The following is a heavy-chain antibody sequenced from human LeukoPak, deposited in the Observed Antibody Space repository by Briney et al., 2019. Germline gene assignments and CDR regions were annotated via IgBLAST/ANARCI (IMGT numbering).Heavy chain of an antibody. V-gene: IGHV1-18*01. CDR2: ISANNANT. Sequence: ASVKVSCKASGYTFSTFGITWVRQAPGHGLEWMGWISANNANTNYAQKLQGRATLTTDTSTTTAYMELRSLRSDDTAVYYCARSVKYYYDTSGYYFDSWGQGTLVTVSS. CDR1: GYTFSTFG. D-gene: IGHD3-22*01. CDR3: ARSVKYYYDTSGYYFDS. J-gene: IGHJ4*02.